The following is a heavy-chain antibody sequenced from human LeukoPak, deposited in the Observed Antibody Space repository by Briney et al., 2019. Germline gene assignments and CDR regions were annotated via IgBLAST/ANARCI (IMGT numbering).Heavy chain of an antibody. CDR3: ARGPLGSSSSGYYYYMDV. V-gene: IGHV1-2*04. CDR1: GYTFTGYY. D-gene: IGHD6-6*01. J-gene: IGHJ6*03. Sequence: GASVKVSCKASGYTFTGYYRHWVRQAPGQGLEWMGWINPNSGGTNYAQKFQGWVTMTRDTSISTAYMEVSRLRPDDTAVYYCARGPLGSSSSGYYYYMDVWGKGTTVTVSS. CDR2: INPNSGGT.